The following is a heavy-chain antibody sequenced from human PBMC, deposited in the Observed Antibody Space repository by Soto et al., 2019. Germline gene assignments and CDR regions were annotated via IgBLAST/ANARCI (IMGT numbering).Heavy chain of an antibody. CDR2: TRNKANSYTT. V-gene: IGHV3-72*01. D-gene: IGHD3-9*01. CDR3: VRAFQTGDRWNFDY. CDR1: GFTFSDHY. J-gene: IGHJ4*02. Sequence: GGSLRLSCAASGFTFSDHYMDWVRQAPGKGLEWVARTRNKANSYTTEYAASVKGRFTISRDGSKNSLYLQMNSLRTEDTAVYYCVRAFQTGDRWNFDYWGQGTLVTVSS.